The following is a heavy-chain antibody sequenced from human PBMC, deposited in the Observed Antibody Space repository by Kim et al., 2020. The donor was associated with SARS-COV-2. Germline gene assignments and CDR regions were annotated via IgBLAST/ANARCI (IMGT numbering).Heavy chain of an antibody. CDR3: ARDLGAVAGTRGLASGTYYYYGMDV. CDR2: IIPIFGTA. J-gene: IGHJ6*02. CDR1: GGTFSSYA. Sequence: SVKVSCKASGGTFSSYAISWVRQAPGQGLEWMGGIIPIFGTANYAQKFQGRVTITADESTSTAYMELSSLRSEDTAVYYCARDLGAVAGTRGLASGTYYYYGMDVWGQGTTVTVSS. D-gene: IGHD6-19*01. V-gene: IGHV1-69*13.